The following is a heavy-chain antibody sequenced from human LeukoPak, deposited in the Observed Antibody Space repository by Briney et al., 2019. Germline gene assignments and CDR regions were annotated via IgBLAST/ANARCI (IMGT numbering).Heavy chain of an antibody. Sequence: PGGSLRLSCAASGFTFSSYSMNWVRQAPGKGLEWVSSISSSSSYIYYADSVKGRFTISRDNAKNSLYLQMNSLGAEDTAVYYCARAHPGYSSSLGWFDPWGQGTLVTVSS. V-gene: IGHV3-21*01. CDR1: GFTFSSYS. D-gene: IGHD6-13*01. CDR2: ISSSSSYI. J-gene: IGHJ5*02. CDR3: ARAHPGYSSSLGWFDP.